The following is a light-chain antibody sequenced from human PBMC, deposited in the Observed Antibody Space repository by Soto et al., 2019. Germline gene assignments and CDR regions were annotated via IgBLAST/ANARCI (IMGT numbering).Light chain of an antibody. CDR3: QQSYSLPPIT. CDR2: AAS. J-gene: IGKJ5*01. V-gene: IGKV1-39*01. CDR1: QSINYN. Sequence: DIQMTQSPSSLSASVGDRVTITCRASQSINYNLNWYQQKPGKAPKLLIYAASSLQSGVPSRFSCSGSGTDFTLTISSLQPEDFATYFCQQSYSLPPITFGQGTRLEIK.